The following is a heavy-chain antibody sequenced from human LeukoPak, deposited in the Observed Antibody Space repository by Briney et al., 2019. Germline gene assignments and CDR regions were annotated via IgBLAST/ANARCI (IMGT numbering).Heavy chain of an antibody. Sequence: PSETLSLTCTVSGASISSDYWSWIRQPPGKGLEWIGYIYYSGNTNYNPSLKSRVTISVDTSKNQFSLKLTSVTAADTAMYYCARAVRVGYCSGTSCSSLEFDYWGQGTLVTVSS. CDR3: ARAVRVGYCSGTSCSSLEFDY. J-gene: IGHJ4*02. CDR2: IYYSGNT. V-gene: IGHV4-59*01. CDR1: GASISSDY. D-gene: IGHD2-2*01.